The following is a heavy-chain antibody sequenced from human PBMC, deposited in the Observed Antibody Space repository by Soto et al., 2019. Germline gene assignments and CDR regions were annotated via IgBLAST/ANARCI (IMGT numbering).Heavy chain of an antibody. CDR3: ARGNVYGDYIVDY. D-gene: IGHD4-17*01. V-gene: IGHV4-59*01. Sequence: SETLSLTCTVSGGSISSYYWSWIRQPPGKGLEWIGYIYYSGSTNYNPSLKSRVTISVDTSKNQFSLKLSSVTAADTAVYYCARGNVYGDYIVDYWGQGTPVTVS. J-gene: IGHJ4*02. CDR2: IYYSGST. CDR1: GGSISSYY.